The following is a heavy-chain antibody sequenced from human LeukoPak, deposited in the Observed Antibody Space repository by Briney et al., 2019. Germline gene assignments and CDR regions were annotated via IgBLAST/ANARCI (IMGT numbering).Heavy chain of an antibody. CDR1: GFTFSIYG. V-gene: IGHV3-33*01. D-gene: IGHD3-9*01. Sequence: GGSLRLSCAASGFTFSIYGMHCVRQAPGKGLEWVAVIWYDGSNKYYADSVKGRFTISRDNSKNTLYMQMNSLRAEDKAVYYCARDGGHYDILTGYPSVGYYGMDVWGQGTTVTVSS. J-gene: IGHJ6*02. CDR2: IWYDGSNK. CDR3: ARDGGHYDILTGYPSVGYYGMDV.